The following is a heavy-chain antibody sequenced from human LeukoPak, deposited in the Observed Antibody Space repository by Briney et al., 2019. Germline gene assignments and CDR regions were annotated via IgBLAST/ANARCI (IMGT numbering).Heavy chain of an antibody. Sequence: GGSLRLSCAASGFTFSSYAMSWVRQAPGKGLEWVANVKRDGSEKYYVDSVKGRFTISRDNAKNSLYLQMNSLTVEDTALYYCAKYDVWSGFSYDYWGQGALVTVSS. CDR3: AKYDVWSGFSYDY. J-gene: IGHJ4*02. CDR2: VKRDGSEK. CDR1: GFTFSSYA. D-gene: IGHD3-3*01. V-gene: IGHV3-7*01.